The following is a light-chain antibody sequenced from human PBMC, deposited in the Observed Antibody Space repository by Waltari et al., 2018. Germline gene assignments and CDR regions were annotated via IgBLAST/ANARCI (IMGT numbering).Light chain of an antibody. CDR2: HLN. J-gene: IGLJ3*02. CDR3: AAWFDSLNGWV. V-gene: IGLV1-44*01. Sequence: QSLVTQSPSVSGTPGQRVTISCSASGPRLGSIVLTWYQQFPGTAPKLLIYHLNVRPSGVPDRFSGSKSGTSATLTISGLQSEDEADYYCAAWFDSLNGWVFDGGTKVTVL. CDR1: GPRLGSIV.